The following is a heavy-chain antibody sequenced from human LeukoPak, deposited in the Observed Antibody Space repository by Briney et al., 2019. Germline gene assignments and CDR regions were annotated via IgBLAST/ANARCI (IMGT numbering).Heavy chain of an antibody. D-gene: IGHD6-13*01. J-gene: IGHJ6*03. CDR3: ARDRRIVAAGNYYYYMDV. CDR1: GFTFSSYE. Sequence: GGSLRLSCAASGFTFSSYEMNWVRQAPGKGLEWVSYISSGGSAIYYADSVKGRFTISRDNAKNSLSLHMNSLRAEDTAVYYCARDRRIVAAGNYYYYMDVWGKGTTVTISS. V-gene: IGHV3-48*03. CDR2: ISSGGSAI.